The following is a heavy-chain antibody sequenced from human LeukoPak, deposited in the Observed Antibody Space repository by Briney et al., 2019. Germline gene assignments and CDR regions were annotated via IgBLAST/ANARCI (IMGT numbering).Heavy chain of an antibody. CDR3: ARDVIAGTGSAVLDY. J-gene: IGHJ4*02. CDR2: INPSGGST. D-gene: IGHD6-13*01. CDR1: GYTFTSYY. V-gene: IGHV1-46*01. Sequence: ASVKVSCKASGYTFTSYYMHWVRQAPGQGLEWMGIINPSGGSTSYAQKFQGRVTMTRDTSTSTVYMELSSLRSEDTAVYYCARDVIAGTGSAVLDYWGQGTLVTVSS.